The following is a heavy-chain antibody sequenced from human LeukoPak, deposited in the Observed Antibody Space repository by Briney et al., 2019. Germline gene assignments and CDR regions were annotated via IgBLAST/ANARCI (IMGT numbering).Heavy chain of an antibody. Sequence: GGSLRLSCVGSTFTFSDYGMHWVRQAPGKGLEWVAFIRNDGAKTYYADSAKGRFTISRDNSRNTLYLQMNSLTAEDTAVFYCAKDGVILAPGVYWYMDVWGRGTTVTVSS. CDR2: IRNDGAKT. CDR3: AKDGVILAPGVYWYMDV. V-gene: IGHV3-30*02. CDR1: TFTFSDYG. D-gene: IGHD3-16*02. J-gene: IGHJ6*03.